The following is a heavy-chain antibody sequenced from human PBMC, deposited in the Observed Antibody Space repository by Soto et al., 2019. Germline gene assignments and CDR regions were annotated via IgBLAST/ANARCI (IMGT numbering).Heavy chain of an antibody. CDR3: AKSLLLYYYDSSGSPFDY. CDR2: ISGSGGST. CDR1: GFTFSSYA. D-gene: IGHD3-22*01. J-gene: IGHJ4*02. Sequence: EVQLLESGGGLVQPGGSLRLSCAASGFTFSSYAMSWVRQAPGKGLEWVSAISGSGGSTYYADSVKGRFTISRDNSKNTLYLQMNSLRAEDTAVYYCAKSLLLYYYDSSGSPFDYWGQGTLVTFSS. V-gene: IGHV3-23*01.